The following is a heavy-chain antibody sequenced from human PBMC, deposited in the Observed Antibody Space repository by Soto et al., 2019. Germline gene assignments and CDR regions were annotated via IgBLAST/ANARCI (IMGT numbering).Heavy chain of an antibody. D-gene: IGHD6-13*01. CDR3: ARHILLGISPREYYAMDV. J-gene: IGHJ6*02. V-gene: IGHV4-59*01. Sequence: PSETLSLTCTVSGGSISSYYWSWIRQPPGKGLEWIGYIYYSGSTNYNPSLKSRVTISVDTSKNQFSLKLSSVTAADTAVYYCARHILLGISPREYYAMDVWGQGTAVTVSS. CDR2: IYYSGST. CDR1: GGSISSYY.